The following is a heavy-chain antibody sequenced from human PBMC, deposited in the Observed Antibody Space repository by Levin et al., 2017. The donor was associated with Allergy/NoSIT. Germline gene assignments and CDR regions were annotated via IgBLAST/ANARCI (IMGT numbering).Heavy chain of an antibody. V-gene: IGHV3-48*03. J-gene: IGHJ5*02. D-gene: IGHD2-2*01. CDR3: ARDVVGISGWFLP. CDR1: GFTFSSYE. CDR2: ISSSGSTK. Sequence: SCAASGFTFSSYEMNWVRQAPGKGPEWVSYISSSGSTKYYADSVKGRFTISRDNAKNSLYLQMNSLRAEDTAVYYCARDVVGISGWFLPWGQGTLVTVSS.